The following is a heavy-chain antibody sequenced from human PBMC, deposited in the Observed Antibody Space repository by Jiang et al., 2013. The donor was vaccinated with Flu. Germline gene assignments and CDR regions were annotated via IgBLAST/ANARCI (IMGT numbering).Heavy chain of an antibody. CDR2: IRSDGSNE. V-gene: IGHV3-33*01. CDR3: ARGRGPLEYFFDY. D-gene: IGHD2/OR15-2a*01. J-gene: IGHJ4*02. Sequence: VQLVESGGGVVQPGRSLRLSCAASGFTFSTYGMHWVRQAPGKGLEWVAVIRSDGSNEYYADSVKGRFTISRDNSKNTLYLQMDSLRAEDTAVYYCARGRGPLEYFFDYWGQGTLVTVSS. CDR1: GFTFSTYG.